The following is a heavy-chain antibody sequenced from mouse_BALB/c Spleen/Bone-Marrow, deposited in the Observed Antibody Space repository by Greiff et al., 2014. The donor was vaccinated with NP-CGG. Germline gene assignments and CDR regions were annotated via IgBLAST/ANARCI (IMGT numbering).Heavy chain of an antibody. Sequence: QVQLQQSGAELVRPGASVTLSCKASGYTFTDYEMHWVKQTPVHGLEWIGAIDPETGGTAYNQKFKGKATLTADKSSSTAYMELRSLPSRDSADYYGTREGYYGSSPAGFAYRGQGTLVTVSA. CDR2: IDPETGGT. CDR3: TREGYYGSSPAGFAY. J-gene: IGHJ3*01. D-gene: IGHD1-1*01. CDR1: GYTFTDYE. V-gene: IGHV1-15*01.